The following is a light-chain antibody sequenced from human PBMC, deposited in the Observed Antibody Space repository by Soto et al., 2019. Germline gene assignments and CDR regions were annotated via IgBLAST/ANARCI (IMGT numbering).Light chain of an antibody. CDR1: QGISSY. V-gene: IGKV1-9*01. Sequence: IQLTQSPSSLSASVGDSVTITCRASQGISSYLAWYQQKPGKAPKFLIYAASTLQSGVPSRFSGSGSGTDFVLSINNLEPEDFASYYCQQRGNWLFGQGTKLEIK. CDR2: AAS. J-gene: IGKJ2*01. CDR3: QQRGNWL.